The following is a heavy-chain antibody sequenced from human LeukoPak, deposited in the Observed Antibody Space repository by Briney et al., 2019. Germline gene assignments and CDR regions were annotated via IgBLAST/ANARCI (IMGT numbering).Heavy chain of an antibody. Sequence: LRLSCAASGFTFSDHYMAWVRQPPGKGLEWIGEINHSGSTNYNPSLKSRVTISVDTSKNQFSLKLSSVTAADTAVYYCASRGGGDGYNSNWFDPWGQGTLVTVSS. CDR2: INHSGST. CDR1: GFTFSDHY. CDR3: ASRGGGDGYNSNWFDP. J-gene: IGHJ5*02. D-gene: IGHD5-24*01. V-gene: IGHV4-34*01.